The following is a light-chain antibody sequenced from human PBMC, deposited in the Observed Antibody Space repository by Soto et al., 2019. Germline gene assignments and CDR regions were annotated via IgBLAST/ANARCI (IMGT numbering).Light chain of an antibody. Sequence: SVSTKLACYHQKPGQAPTLLIKCVSTSATGVPARFSGSGYGTEFTLPISSLLPEDFAVFYFQHYRCEPPCTFGQGTKVDI. CDR2: CVS. CDR1: SVSTK. V-gene: IGKV3-15*01. CDR3: QHYRCEPPCT. J-gene: IGKJ1*01.